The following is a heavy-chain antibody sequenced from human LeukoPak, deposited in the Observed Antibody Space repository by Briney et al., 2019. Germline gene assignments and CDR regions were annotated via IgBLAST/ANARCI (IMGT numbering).Heavy chain of an antibody. V-gene: IGHV1-8*01. CDR1: GYTFISYD. CDR3: ASSQQYIGTYYSSRDDAFDI. CDR2: MNPNSGNT. D-gene: IGHD1-26*01. J-gene: IGHJ3*02. Sequence: ASVKVSCKASGYTFISYDINWVRQATGQGLEWMGWMNPNSGNTGYAQKLQGRVTMTRSTSISTAYMELSSLRSEDTAVYYCASSQQYIGTYYSSRDDAFDIWGQGTMVTVSS.